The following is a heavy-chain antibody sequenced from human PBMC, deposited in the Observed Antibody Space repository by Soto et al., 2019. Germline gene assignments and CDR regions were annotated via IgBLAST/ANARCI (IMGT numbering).Heavy chain of an antibody. D-gene: IGHD4-17*01. CDR1: GFTFSSYG. CDR3: AKDRSDYIFDY. Sequence: VGSLRLSCAASGFTFSSYGMHWVRQAPGKGLEWVAVISYDGSNKYYADSVKGRFTISRDNSKNTLYLQMNSLRAEDTAVYYCAKDRSDYIFDYWGQGTLVTVSS. CDR2: ISYDGSNK. J-gene: IGHJ4*02. V-gene: IGHV3-30*18.